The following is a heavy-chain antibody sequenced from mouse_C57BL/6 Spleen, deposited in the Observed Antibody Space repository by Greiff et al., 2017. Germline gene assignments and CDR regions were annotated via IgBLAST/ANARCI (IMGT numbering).Heavy chain of an antibody. CDR3: ARWDGYSLYAMDY. D-gene: IGHD2-3*01. V-gene: IGHV1-18*01. Sequence: EVQGVESGPELVKPGASVKIPCKASGYTFTDYNMDWVKQSHGKSLEWIGDINPNNGGTIYNQKFKGKATLTVDKSSSTAYMELRILTSEVTAVYYCARWDGYSLYAMDYWGQGTSVTVSS. CDR1: GYTFTDYN. CDR2: INPNNGGT. J-gene: IGHJ4*01.